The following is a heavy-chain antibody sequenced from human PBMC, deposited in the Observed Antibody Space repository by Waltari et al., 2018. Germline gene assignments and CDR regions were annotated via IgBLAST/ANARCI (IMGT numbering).Heavy chain of an antibody. D-gene: IGHD3-22*01. Sequence: EVQLVESGGGLVQPGGSLRLSCAASGFTFSSYDMHWVRQATGKGLEWVSAIGTAVDTYYPGSVKGRFTISRENAKNSLYLQMNSLRAEDTAVYYCARELHYYDSSGYRDAFDIWGQGTMVTVSS. CDR3: ARELHYYDSSGYRDAFDI. J-gene: IGHJ3*02. CDR2: IGTAVDT. CDR1: GFTFSSYD. V-gene: IGHV3-13*01.